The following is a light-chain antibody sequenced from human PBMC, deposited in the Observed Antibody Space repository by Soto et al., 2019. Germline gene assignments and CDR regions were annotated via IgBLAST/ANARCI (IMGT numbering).Light chain of an antibody. J-gene: IGKJ1*01. Sequence: EVVMTQSPATLSVSPGERATLSCRASQSVGSNLAWYQQKPGQAPRLLIFDASTRATDIPARFSGSGSGTEFTLTISSLQSEDFGVYYCQQYNNWPPWTFGHGTKVDIK. CDR3: QQYNNWPPWT. V-gene: IGKV3-15*01. CDR2: DAS. CDR1: QSVGSN.